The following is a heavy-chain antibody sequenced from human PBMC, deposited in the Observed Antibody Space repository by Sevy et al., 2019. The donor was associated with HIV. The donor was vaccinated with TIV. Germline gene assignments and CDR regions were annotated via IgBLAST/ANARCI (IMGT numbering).Heavy chain of an antibody. CDR1: GGSISSGGYS. V-gene: IGHV4-30-2*01. CDR2: IYHSGST. J-gene: IGHJ4*02. Sequence: SETLSLTCAVSGGSISSGGYSWSWIRQPPGKGLEWIGYIYHSGSTYYNPSLKSRVTISVDRSKNQFSLKLSSVTAADTAVYYRARRRGYSYGYDYWGQGTLVTVSS. D-gene: IGHD5-18*01. CDR3: ARRRGYSYGYDY.